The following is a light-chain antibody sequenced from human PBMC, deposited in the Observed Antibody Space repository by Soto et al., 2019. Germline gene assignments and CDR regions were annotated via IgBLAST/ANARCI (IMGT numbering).Light chain of an antibody. J-gene: IGKJ5*01. V-gene: IGKV3-11*01. CDR1: QSISGA. CDR3: QQRQYLPLIT. Sequence: TKSKATLSVSPGERATLSCRASQSISGALAWYQQKPGQAPRLLIYDTSNRATGVPARFSGSGSGTDFTLTISSLEPEDCAIYYCQQRQYLPLIT. CDR2: DTS.